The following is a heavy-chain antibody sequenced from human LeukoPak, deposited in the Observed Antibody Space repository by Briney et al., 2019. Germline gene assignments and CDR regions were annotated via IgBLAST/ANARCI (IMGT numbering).Heavy chain of an antibody. V-gene: IGHV6-1*01. Sequence: SQTLSLTCAISGDSVFSNSSWNWIRQSPSRGLEWLGRTYYRSKWYNDYGVSVKNRININPDTSKNHFSLQLSSVPPEDTAVYYCVRGGQGDGHSADEGFDIWGQGTMVTVS. CDR1: GDSVFSNSS. CDR3: VRGGQGDGHSADEGFDI. D-gene: IGHD5-18*01. CDR2: TYYRSKWYN. J-gene: IGHJ3*02.